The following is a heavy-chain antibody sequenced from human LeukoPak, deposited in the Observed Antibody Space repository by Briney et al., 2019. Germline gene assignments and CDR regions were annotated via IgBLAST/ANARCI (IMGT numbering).Heavy chain of an antibody. CDR1: GGSFSGYY. D-gene: IGHD2-2*03. CDR2: INHSGST. Sequence: ASETLSLTCAVSGGSFSGYYWSWIRQPPGKGLEWIGEINHSGSTNYNPSLKSRVTISVDTSKNQFTLKLSSVTAADTAVYYCARHVGIVVVPALNGGYNWFDPWGQGTLVTVSS. J-gene: IGHJ5*02. CDR3: ARHVGIVVVPALNGGYNWFDP. V-gene: IGHV4-34*01.